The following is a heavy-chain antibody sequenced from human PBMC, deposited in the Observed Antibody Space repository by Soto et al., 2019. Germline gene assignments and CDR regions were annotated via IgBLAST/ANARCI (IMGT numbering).Heavy chain of an antibody. J-gene: IGHJ4*02. CDR3: ARDWAVHYSNGEGGY. CDR2: INPDGSST. Sequence: EVQLVESGGDLVQPGGSLRLSCAASGFTFSGYWMHWVRQAPGKGLVWVSRINPDGSSTTYADSVKGRFTISRDNAKNTLYLQMDSLRAEDTAVYYCARDWAVHYSNGEGGYWGKGTLVTVSS. D-gene: IGHD6-19*01. CDR1: GFTFSGYW. V-gene: IGHV3-74*03.